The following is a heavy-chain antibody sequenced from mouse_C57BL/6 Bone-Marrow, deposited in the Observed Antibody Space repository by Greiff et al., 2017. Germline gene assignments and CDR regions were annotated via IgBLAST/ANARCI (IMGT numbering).Heavy chain of an antibody. CDR2: INPGSGGT. D-gene: IGHD2-3*01. CDR3: VIYDGYSFSY. Sequence: VQLQQSGAELVRPGTSVKVSCKASGYAFTNYLIEWVKQRPGQGLEWIGVINPGSGGTNYNEKFKGKATLTADKSSSPAYMQLSSLTSEDSAVYFCVIYDGYSFSYWGQGTLLTVSA. V-gene: IGHV1-54*01. J-gene: IGHJ3*01. CDR1: GYAFTNYL.